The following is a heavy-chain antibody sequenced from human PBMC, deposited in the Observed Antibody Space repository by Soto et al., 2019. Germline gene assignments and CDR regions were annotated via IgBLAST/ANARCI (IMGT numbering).Heavy chain of an antibody. D-gene: IGHD3-16*01. J-gene: IGHJ6*03. Sequence: GASVKVSCKASGYTFTGYYMHWVRQAPGQGLEWMGWINPNSGGTNYAQKFQGWVTMTRDTSISTAYMELRRLRSDDTAVYYCARGLIGDYYMDVWGKGTTVTVSS. CDR2: INPNSGGT. V-gene: IGHV1-2*04. CDR3: ARGLIGDYYMDV. CDR1: GYTFTGYY.